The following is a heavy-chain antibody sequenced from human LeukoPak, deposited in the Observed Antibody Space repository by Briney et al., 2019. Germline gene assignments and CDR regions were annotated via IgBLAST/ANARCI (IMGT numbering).Heavy chain of an antibody. CDR1: GYTFTSYA. J-gene: IGHJ6*03. D-gene: IGHD3-3*01. CDR3: ARSFASITIFGVVNYYYYYYMDC. Sequence: ASVTVSCKASGYTFTSYAMNWVRQAPGEGLEWVGWINTNTGNSTYAHGFPGRFVFSVDTSVSTAYLQISSLKADDTAVYYCARSFASITIFGVVNYYYYYYMDCWGQGTMVTVSS. V-gene: IGHV7-4-1*02. CDR2: INTNTGNS.